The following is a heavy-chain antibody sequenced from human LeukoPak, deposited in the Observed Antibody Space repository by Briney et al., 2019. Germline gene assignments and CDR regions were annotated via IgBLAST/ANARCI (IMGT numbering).Heavy chain of an antibody. D-gene: IGHD3-10*01. Sequence: PGGSLRLSCGASGFTFSNYWMNWVRQAPGKGLEWVANINQDGSVKRYVESAKGRFTISRDNAKNSLYLQMNSLRAEDTAVYYCASGFRWGQGTMVTVSS. CDR3: ASGFR. CDR1: GFTFSNYW. V-gene: IGHV3-7*01. CDR2: INQDGSVK. J-gene: IGHJ3*01.